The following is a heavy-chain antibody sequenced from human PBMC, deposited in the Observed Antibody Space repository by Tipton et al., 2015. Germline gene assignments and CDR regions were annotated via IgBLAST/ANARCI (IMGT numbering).Heavy chain of an antibody. Sequence: TLSLTCAVSAYSISSDYYWGWIRQPPGKGLEWIGGISHSGNTYYNPSLKSRVPMSVDTSNNHFSLRLTSLTASDTAVYYCASLLLYGDYVHGLGYWGRGTLVTVSS. CDR3: ASLLLYGDYVHGLGY. CDR1: AYSISSDYY. V-gene: IGHV4-38-2*01. CDR2: ISHSGNT. D-gene: IGHD4-17*01. J-gene: IGHJ4*02.